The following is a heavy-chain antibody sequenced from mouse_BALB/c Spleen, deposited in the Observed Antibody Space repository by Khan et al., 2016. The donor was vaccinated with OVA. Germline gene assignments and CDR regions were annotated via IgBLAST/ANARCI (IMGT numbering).Heavy chain of an antibody. V-gene: IGHV2-3*01. CDR2: IWGDGST. D-gene: IGHD6-1*01. Sequence: QVQLKESGPGLVASSQSPSITCTVSGFSLTSYGVNWVRQPPGKGLEWLGVIWGDGSTNYHSALISRLSITKDNSKSQVFLKLNSLQTDDTATYYCARIEASYYAMYYWGQGTSDTVSS. CDR3: ARIEASYYAMYY. J-gene: IGHJ4*01. CDR1: GFSLTSYG.